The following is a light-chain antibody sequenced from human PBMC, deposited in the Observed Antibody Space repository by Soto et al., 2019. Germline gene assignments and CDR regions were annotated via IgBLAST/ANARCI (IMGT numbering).Light chain of an antibody. CDR3: QHYNSYSEA. J-gene: IGKJ1*01. CDR2: KAS. CDR1: QSVSGW. V-gene: IGKV1-5*03. Sequence: DIQMTQSPSSLSASVGDRVTITCQASQSVSGWLAWYQQKPGKAPKLLIYKASTLKSGVPSRFSGSGSGTEFTLTISSLQPDDFATYYCQHYNSYSEALGQGTKVDIK.